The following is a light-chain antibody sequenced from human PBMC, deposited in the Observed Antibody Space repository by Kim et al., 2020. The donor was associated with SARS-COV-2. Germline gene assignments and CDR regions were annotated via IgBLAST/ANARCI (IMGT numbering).Light chain of an antibody. CDR1: QDIRNS. J-gene: IGKJ2*01. Sequence: SASVGDRVTITCQASQDIRNSLNWYQHQPGKAPKLLIYDASNLETGVPSRFSGSGSGTDFTFIISSLKPEDIATYYCQQYDNFPYTFGQGTKLEI. V-gene: IGKV1-33*01. CDR3: QQYDNFPYT. CDR2: DAS.